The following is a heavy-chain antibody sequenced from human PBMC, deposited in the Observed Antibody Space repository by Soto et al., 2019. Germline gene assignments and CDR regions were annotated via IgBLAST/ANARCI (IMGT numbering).Heavy chain of an antibody. CDR1: GYTFTSYG. CDR3: ARGELSGSYYYYYGMDV. Sequence: QVQLVQSGAEVKKPGASVKVSCKASGYTFTSYGISWVRQAPGQGLEWMGWISAYNGNTNYAQKLQGRVTMTTDTSTSTVYMELRSLRSDDTAVYYCARGELSGSYYYYYGMDVWGQGTTVTVSS. V-gene: IGHV1-18*01. CDR2: ISAYNGNT. D-gene: IGHD1-26*01. J-gene: IGHJ6*02.